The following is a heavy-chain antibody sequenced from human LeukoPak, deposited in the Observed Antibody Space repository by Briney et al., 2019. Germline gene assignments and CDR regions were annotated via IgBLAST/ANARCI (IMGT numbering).Heavy chain of an antibody. J-gene: IGHJ3*02. CDR3: ARGGWSDYRESDPFDI. D-gene: IGHD1-26*01. Sequence: SQTLSLTCTVSGDSISSDTYYWSWIRQPAGKGLQWIGRTHASGSFMYNPSLKSRLTISIDTSKKQFSLKLSSVTDADTAVYYCARGGWSDYRESDPFDIWGQGTMVTVSS. CDR2: THASGSF. CDR1: GDSISSDTYY. V-gene: IGHV4-61*02.